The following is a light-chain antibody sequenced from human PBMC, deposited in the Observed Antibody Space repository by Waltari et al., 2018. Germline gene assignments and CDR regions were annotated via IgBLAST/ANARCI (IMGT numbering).Light chain of an antibody. V-gene: IGLV2-14*01. J-gene: IGLJ2*01. Sequence: QSALTQPASVSGSPGQSIPITCTGTTNNLVPWYQLHPGNPPRLIISDVTYRPSGVPSRFSGSKSGDTASLTISGVQAEDEAHYYCSSFTSLRSVIFGGGTTLTVL. CDR3: SSFTSLRSVI. CDR2: DVT. CDR1: TNNL.